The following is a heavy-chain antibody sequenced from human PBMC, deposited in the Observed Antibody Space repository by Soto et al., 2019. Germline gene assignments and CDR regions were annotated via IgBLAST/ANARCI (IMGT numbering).Heavy chain of an antibody. CDR3: ARGWGYDSNDYYYAY. D-gene: IGHD3-22*01. J-gene: IGHJ4*02. Sequence: QVQLVQSGAEVKKPGSSVKVSCKASGGTFSSYAISWVRQAPGQGLEWMGGIIPIFGTANHAQKFQGRVTINADESTSTVYMELSSLRSEDTAMYYCARGWGYDSNDYYYAYWGQGTLVIVSS. CDR2: IIPIFGTA. CDR1: GGTFSSYA. V-gene: IGHV1-69*01.